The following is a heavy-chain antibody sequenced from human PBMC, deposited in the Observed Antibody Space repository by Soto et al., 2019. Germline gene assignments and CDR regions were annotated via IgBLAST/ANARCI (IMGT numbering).Heavy chain of an antibody. J-gene: IGHJ4*02. V-gene: IGHV4-59*01. CDR3: ARDGDYYDSSGYYFHY. CDR2: IYYSGST. CDR1: GGSISNYF. D-gene: IGHD3-22*01. Sequence: QVQLQESGPGLVKPSETLSLTRTVSGGSISNYFWSWIRQPPGKGLEWIGYIYYSGSTYYNPSLKSRVTISIDTSKNHFSLKLSSVTAADTAVYYCARDGDYYDSSGYYFHYWGQGTLVTVSS.